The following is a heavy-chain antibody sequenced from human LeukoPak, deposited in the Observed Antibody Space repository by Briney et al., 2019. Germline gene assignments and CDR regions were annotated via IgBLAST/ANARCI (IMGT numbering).Heavy chain of an antibody. J-gene: IGHJ4*02. CDR2: INPNSGGT. CDR1: GYTFTSYG. Sequence: ASVKVSCKASGYTFTSYGISWVRQAPGQGLEWMGWINPNSGGTNYAQKFQGRVTMTRDTSISTAYMELSRLRSDDTAIYYCARDHHYYDSSGYYLYWGQGTLVTVSS. V-gene: IGHV1-2*02. D-gene: IGHD3-22*01. CDR3: ARDHHYYDSSGYYLY.